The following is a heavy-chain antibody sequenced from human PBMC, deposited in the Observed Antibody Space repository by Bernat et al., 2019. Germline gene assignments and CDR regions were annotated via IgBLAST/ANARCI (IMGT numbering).Heavy chain of an antibody. J-gene: IGHJ4*02. V-gene: IGHV1-69*01. CDR2: INPIFGTA. CDR3: ARAAHSGYDPVGAEFDY. CDR1: GYTFTGYY. Sequence: QVQLVQSGAEVKKPGASVKVSCKASGYTFTGYYMHWVRQAPGQGLEWMGWINPIFGTANYAQKFQGRVTITADESTSTAYMELSSLRSEDTAVYYCARAAHSGYDPVGAEFDYWGQGTLVTVSS. D-gene: IGHD5-12*01.